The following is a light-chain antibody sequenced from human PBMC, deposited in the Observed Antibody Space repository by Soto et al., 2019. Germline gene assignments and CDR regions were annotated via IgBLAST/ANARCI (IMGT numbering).Light chain of an antibody. J-gene: IGKJ1*01. Sequence: DIQMTQPPSSLSASVGDRVTITCLASQGIRSDLGWYQQKPGKAPKRLIYGVSSLQRGVPSRFSGSGSGTEFTLTISSLQPEDFATYYCLQHNSYPPAFGQGTKVDIK. CDR1: QGIRSD. CDR3: LQHNSYPPA. V-gene: IGKV1-17*01. CDR2: GVS.